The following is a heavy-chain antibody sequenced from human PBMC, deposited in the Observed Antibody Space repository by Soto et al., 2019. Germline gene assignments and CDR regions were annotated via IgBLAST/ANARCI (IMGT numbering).Heavy chain of an antibody. J-gene: IGHJ4*02. D-gene: IGHD4-17*01. V-gene: IGHV4-4*02. Sequence: QVQLQESGPGLVKPSGTLSLTCTVSGDSMSSSNWWNWVRQTPGKGLQWIGESHQSGSTNYNPSLKSRVTTSVDKSKKRFSLNLKSVTAADTAVYYCARSEATVLDSWGQGTLVTVSS. CDR2: SHQSGST. CDR3: ARSEATVLDS. CDR1: GDSMSSSNW.